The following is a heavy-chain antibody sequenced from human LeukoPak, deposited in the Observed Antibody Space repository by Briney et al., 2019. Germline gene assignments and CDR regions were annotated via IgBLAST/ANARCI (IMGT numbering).Heavy chain of an antibody. V-gene: IGHV4-4*07. CDR2: IYTSGST. Sequence: SETLSLTCTVSGGSISSYYWSWIRQPAGKGLEWIGRIYTSGSTNYNPSLKSRVTMSVDTSKNQLSLKLSTVTAADTAVYYCARDRELVTMVRGVADYYYYMDVWGKGTTVTDSS. J-gene: IGHJ6*03. CDR1: GGSISSYY. D-gene: IGHD3-10*01. CDR3: ARDRELVTMVRGVADYYYYMDV.